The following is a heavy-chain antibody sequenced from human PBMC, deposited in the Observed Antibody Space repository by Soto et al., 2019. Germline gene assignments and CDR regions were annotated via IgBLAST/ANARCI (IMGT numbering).Heavy chain of an antibody. CDR1: GGSISSYY. CDR2: IYYSGST. Sequence: SETLSLTCTVSGGSISSYYWSWIRQPPGKGLEWIGYIYYSGSTNYNPSLKSRVTTSVDTSKNQFSLKLSSVTAADTAVYYCARGDYYYYYGMDVWGQGTTVTVSS. J-gene: IGHJ6*02. CDR3: ARGDYYYYYGMDV. V-gene: IGHV4-59*01. D-gene: IGHD2-21*02.